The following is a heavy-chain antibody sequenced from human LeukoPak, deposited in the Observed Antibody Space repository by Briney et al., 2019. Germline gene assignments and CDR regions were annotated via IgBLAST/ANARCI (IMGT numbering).Heavy chain of an antibody. J-gene: IGHJ6*03. Sequence: SVKVSCKASGDTFSNYAISWVRQAPGQGLEWMAVMIPVFAIADSAQKFQGRVTVTADESTSTVYMEMSSLTSEDTAVYYCARLGYDSSELDYDYYYVDVWGKGTTVTVSS. D-gene: IGHD3-22*01. CDR2: MIPVFAIA. V-gene: IGHV1-69*13. CDR3: ARLGYDSSELDYDYYYVDV. CDR1: GDTFSNYA.